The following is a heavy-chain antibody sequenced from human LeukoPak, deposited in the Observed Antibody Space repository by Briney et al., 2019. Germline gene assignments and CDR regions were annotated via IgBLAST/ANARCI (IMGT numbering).Heavy chain of an antibody. Sequence: GGSLRLSCAASGFTFSSYSMNWVRQAPGKGLEWVSAISSSSSYIYYADSVKGRFTISRDNAKNSLYLQMNSLRAEDTAVYYCARGKRLRGTTNFDYWGQGTLVTVSS. CDR2: ISSSSSYI. CDR3: ARGKRLRGTTNFDY. V-gene: IGHV3-21*01. D-gene: IGHD1-1*01. J-gene: IGHJ4*02. CDR1: GFTFSSYS.